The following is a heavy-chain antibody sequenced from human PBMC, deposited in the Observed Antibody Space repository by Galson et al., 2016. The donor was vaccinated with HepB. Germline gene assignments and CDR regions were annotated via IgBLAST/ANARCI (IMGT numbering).Heavy chain of an antibody. CDR3: AATQRPSGAFDI. V-gene: IGHV1-58*01. CDR2: IVAGNGNT. CDR1: GFNFRTSA. Sequence: SVKVSCKASGFNFRTSAVQWVRQARGQSLEWIGWIVAGNGNTNYAEKFQGRVTITRDMSTSTAYLDLRSLRSEDTALYYCAATQRPSGAFDIWGQGTMVTVSP. J-gene: IGHJ3*02. D-gene: IGHD1-1*01.